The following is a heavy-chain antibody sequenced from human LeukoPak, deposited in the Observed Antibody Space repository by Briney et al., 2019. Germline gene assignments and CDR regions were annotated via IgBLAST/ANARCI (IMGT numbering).Heavy chain of an antibody. CDR2: IDTSGST. Sequence: ASETLSLTCSVSGYSISSVSYYWSWIRQPAGKGLDWIGRIDTSGSTNYNPSRKSRATITVDTAKNQFSLKLSSVAAADTAVYYCARVKLTAVAGTDPQRYYYHMDVWGKGTTVTISS. V-gene: IGHV4-61*02. D-gene: IGHD6-19*01. CDR3: ARVKLTAVAGTDPQRYYYHMDV. J-gene: IGHJ6*03. CDR1: GYSISSVSYY.